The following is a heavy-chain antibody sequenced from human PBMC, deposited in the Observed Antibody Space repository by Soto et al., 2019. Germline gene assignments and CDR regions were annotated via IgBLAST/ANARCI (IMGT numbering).Heavy chain of an antibody. J-gene: IGHJ5*02. Sequence: GGSLRLSCAASGFTFSSYAMSWVRQAPGKGLEWVSAISGSGGSTYYADSVKGRFTISRDNSKNTLYLQMNSLRAEDTAVYYCAKDACCWWVVNASNWFDPCGQXTLVTVSS. CDR2: ISGSGGST. V-gene: IGHV3-23*01. CDR1: GFTFSSYA. D-gene: IGHD2-15*01. CDR3: AKDACCWWVVNASNWFDP.